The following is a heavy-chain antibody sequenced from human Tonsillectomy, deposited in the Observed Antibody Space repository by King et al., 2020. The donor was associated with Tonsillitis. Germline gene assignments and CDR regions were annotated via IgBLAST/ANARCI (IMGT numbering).Heavy chain of an antibody. CDR2: INPSGGST. J-gene: IGHJ4*02. CDR3: ARESGGDYDSSAFDY. D-gene: IGHD3-9*01. V-gene: IGHV1-46*01. CDR1: GYTFTSYY. Sequence: QLVQSGAEVKKPGASVKVSCKASGYTFTSYYMHWVRQAPGQGLEWMGIINPSGGSTSYAQKFQGRVTMTRDTSTSTVYMELSSLRSEDTAVYYCARESGGDYDSSAFDYWAREPWSPSPQ.